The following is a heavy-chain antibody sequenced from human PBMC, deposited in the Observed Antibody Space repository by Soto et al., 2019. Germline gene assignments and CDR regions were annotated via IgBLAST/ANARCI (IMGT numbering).Heavy chain of an antibody. Sequence: QVQLVESGGGVVQPGRSLRLSCAASGFTFSSYGMHWVRQAPGKGLEWVAVIWYDGSNKYYADSVKGRFTISRDNSKNTLYLQMNSLRAEETAVYYCARDGRWYSSGWSVPPAFDIWGQGTMVTVSS. CDR2: IWYDGSNK. V-gene: IGHV3-33*01. J-gene: IGHJ3*02. CDR3: ARDGRWYSSGWSVPPAFDI. CDR1: GFTFSSYG. D-gene: IGHD6-19*01.